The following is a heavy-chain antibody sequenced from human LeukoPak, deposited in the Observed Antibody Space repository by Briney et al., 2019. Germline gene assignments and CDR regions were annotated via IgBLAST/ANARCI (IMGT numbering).Heavy chain of an antibody. Sequence: SETLSLTCTVSGGSISSSSHYWGWIRQPPGNGLEWTGNIHNGGSTYYNPSLKSRVTISVDTSKNQFSQKLSSVTAADTAVYYCARHDIRRGYSGYGTNWFDPWGQGTLVTVSS. J-gene: IGHJ5*02. D-gene: IGHD5-12*01. CDR1: GGSISSSSHY. CDR2: IHNGGST. V-gene: IGHV4-39*01. CDR3: ARHDIRRGYSGYGTNWFDP.